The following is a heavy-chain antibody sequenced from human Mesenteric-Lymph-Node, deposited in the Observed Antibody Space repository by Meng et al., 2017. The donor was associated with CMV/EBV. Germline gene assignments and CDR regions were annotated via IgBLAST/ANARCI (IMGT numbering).Heavy chain of an antibody. D-gene: IGHD4/OR15-4a*01. J-gene: IGHJ4*02. Sequence: GESLKISCAASGFTFSIYEMNWVRQAPGKGLEWVSNISTSGSAIYYADSVKGRFTISRDNAKNSLYLQMNSLRAEDTAVYYCARDHNLWWFLFDYWGKGTLVTVS. V-gene: IGHV3-48*03. CDR3: ARDHNLWWFLFDY. CDR1: GFTFSIYE. CDR2: ISTSGSAI.